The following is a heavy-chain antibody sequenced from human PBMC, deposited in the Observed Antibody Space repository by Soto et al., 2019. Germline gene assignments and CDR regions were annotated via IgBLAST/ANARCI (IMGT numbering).Heavy chain of an antibody. CDR3: ARRYGGNFDY. Sequence: SETLSLTCTVSGFSISSYYWSGIRQPPGKGLEWIGYIYYSGSTNYNPSLKSRVTISVDTSKNQFSLKLSSVTAADTAVYYCARRYGGNFDYWGQGTLVTVSS. D-gene: IGHD1-26*01. V-gene: IGHV4-59*01. CDR1: GFSISSYY. J-gene: IGHJ4*02. CDR2: IYYSGST.